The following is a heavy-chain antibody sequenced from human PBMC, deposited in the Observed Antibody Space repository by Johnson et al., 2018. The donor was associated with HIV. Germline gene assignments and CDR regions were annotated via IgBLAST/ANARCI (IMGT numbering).Heavy chain of an antibody. D-gene: IGHD3-9*01. J-gene: IGHJ3*01. CDR1: GITVGTNY. Sequence: VQLVESGGGLVQPGGSLRLSCAASGITVGTNYMSWVRQAPGKGLEWVSVIFSVGDVYYADSVKGRFTISRDNSKNMVYLQMNSLSPEDTAVYYCARDGRDLVTRGSFDVGGQGTVVTVSS. CDR2: IFSVGDV. CDR3: ARDGRDLVTRGSFDV. V-gene: IGHV3-66*02.